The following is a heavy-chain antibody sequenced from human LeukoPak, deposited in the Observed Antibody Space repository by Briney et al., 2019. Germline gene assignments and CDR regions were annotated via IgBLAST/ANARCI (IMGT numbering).Heavy chain of an antibody. CDR2: INHSGST. CDR3: ARHTITMVRGVIIIGEYNWFDP. V-gene: IGHV4-34*01. J-gene: IGHJ5*02. Sequence: SETLSLTCAVYGGSFSGYYWSWIRQPPEKGLEWIGEINHSGSTNYNPSLKSRVTISVDTSKNQFSLKLSSVTAADTAVYYCARHTITMVRGVIIIGEYNWFDPWGQGTLVTVSS. CDR1: GGSFSGYY. D-gene: IGHD3-10*01.